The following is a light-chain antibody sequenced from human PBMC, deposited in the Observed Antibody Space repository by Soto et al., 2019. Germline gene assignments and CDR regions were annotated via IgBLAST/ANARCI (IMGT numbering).Light chain of an antibody. Sequence: DIQMTQSPSTLSASVGARVTITCRASQSIGSWLAWYQQKPGKAPKLLIYKASSLESVVPSRFSGSGSGTEFTLTISSLQPDDIATYYCQEYNSYLRTFGQGTKVDIK. CDR1: QSIGSW. CDR2: KAS. J-gene: IGKJ1*01. CDR3: QEYNSYLRT. V-gene: IGKV1-5*03.